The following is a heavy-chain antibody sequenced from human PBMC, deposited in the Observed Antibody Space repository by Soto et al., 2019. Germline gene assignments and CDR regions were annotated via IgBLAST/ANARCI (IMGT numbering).Heavy chain of an antibody. CDR3: ARLYCGRDCYSLLSTWWFDP. Sequence: QVQLVQSGAEVKKPGSSVKVSCKASGGTFSSYAISWVRQAPGQGREWMGGIIPIFGTANYAQKFQGSVTISADESTSTAYLELSSLRSEDTAVYYCARLYCGRDCYSLLSTWWFDPWGQGTLVTVSS. CDR2: IIPIFGTA. D-gene: IGHD2-21*02. V-gene: IGHV1-69*01. CDR1: GGTFSSYA. J-gene: IGHJ5*02.